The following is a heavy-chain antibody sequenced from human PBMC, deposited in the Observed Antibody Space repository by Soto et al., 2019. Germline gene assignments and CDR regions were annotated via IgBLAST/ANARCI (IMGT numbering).Heavy chain of an antibody. CDR2: IYYSGST. CDR1: GGSISSSSYY. J-gene: IGHJ4*02. CDR3: ARRASSSWYQGVDY. D-gene: IGHD6-13*01. V-gene: IGHV4-39*01. Sequence: QLQLQESGPGLVKPSETLSLTCTVSGGSISSSSYYWGWIRQPPGKGLEWIGSIYYSGSTYYNPSLKSRVPISVDTSKNQFSLKLSSVTAADTAVYYCARRASSSWYQGVDYWGQGTLVTVSS.